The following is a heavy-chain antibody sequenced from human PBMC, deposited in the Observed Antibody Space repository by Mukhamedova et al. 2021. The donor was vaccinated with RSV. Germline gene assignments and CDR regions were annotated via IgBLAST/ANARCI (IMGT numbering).Heavy chain of an antibody. J-gene: IGHJ4*02. Sequence: YAMSWVRQAPGKGLEWVSGISGDGDITYYADSVKGRFTVPRDNSRNTLFMQVNSLRAEDTAVYYCAKDSGFLINYLDNWGQGTL. V-gene: IGHV3-23*01. D-gene: IGHD2/OR15-2a*01. CDR3: AKDSGFLINYLDN. CDR2: ISGDGDIT. CDR1: YA.